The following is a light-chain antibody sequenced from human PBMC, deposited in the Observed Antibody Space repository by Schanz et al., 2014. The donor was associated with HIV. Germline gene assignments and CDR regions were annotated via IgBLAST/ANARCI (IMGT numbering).Light chain of an antibody. CDR3: QQYYASPRT. CDR1: QSVSSN. CDR2: GAS. J-gene: IGKJ1*01. V-gene: IGKV3-15*01. Sequence: EIVMTQSPATLSVSPGERATLSCRASQSVSSNLAWYQQKPGQAPRLLIYGASTRATGIPARFSGSGSGTEFTLTISSLQSEDFATYSCQQYYASPRTFGQGTKVEV.